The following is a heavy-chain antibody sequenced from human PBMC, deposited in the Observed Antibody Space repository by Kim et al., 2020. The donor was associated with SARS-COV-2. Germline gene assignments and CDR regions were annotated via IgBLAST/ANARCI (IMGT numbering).Heavy chain of an antibody. J-gene: IGHJ4*02. D-gene: IGHD3-9*01. Sequence: GGSLRLSCAASGFTFSSYWMSWVRQAPGKGLEWVANIKQDGSEKYYVDSVKGRFTISRDNAKNSLYLQMNSLRAEDTAVYYCARDIYFDWLLLEGGNYWGQGTLVTVSS. CDR3: ARDIYFDWLLLEGGNY. CDR1: GFTFSSYW. CDR2: IKQDGSEK. V-gene: IGHV3-7*01.